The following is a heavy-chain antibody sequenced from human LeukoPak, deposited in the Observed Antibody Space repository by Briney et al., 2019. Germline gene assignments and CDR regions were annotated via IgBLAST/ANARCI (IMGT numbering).Heavy chain of an antibody. J-gene: IGHJ4*02. CDR3: AKALGPTVFDY. CDR2: ISGSGGST. V-gene: IGHV3-23*01. CDR1: GFTFEDYG. D-gene: IGHD1-26*01. Sequence: GGSLRLSCAVSGFTFEDYGISWVRQLPGKGLEWVSGISGSGGSTYYAESVEGRFTISRDNSKNTLYVQMNSLRADDTAVYYCAKALGPTVFDYWGQGTLVTVSS.